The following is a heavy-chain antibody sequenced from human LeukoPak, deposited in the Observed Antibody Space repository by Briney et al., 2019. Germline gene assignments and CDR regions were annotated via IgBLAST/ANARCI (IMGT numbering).Heavy chain of an antibody. V-gene: IGHV3-33*01. D-gene: IGHD3-22*01. Sequence: GGSLRLSCAASGFTFSSYGMHWVRQAPGKGLEWVAVIWYDGSNKYYADSVKGRFTIARDNSKNTLYLQMNRLRAEDTAVYYCARGRDYYDSTDDAFDIWGQGTMVT. J-gene: IGHJ3*02. CDR1: GFTFSSYG. CDR2: IWYDGSNK. CDR3: ARGRDYYDSTDDAFDI.